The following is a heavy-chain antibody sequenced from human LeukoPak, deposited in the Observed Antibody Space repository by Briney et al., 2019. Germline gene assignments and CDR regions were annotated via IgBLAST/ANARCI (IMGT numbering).Heavy chain of an antibody. CDR2: IYPGDSDT. CDR3: ARRVTMIRGVVDY. Sequence: PGESLKISCKGSGYSFTSYWIGWVRQMPGKGLEWMGIIYPGDSDTRYSPSFQGQVTISADKSISTAYLQCSSLKASDTAMYYCARRVTMIRGVVDYWGQGTLVTVSS. D-gene: IGHD3-10*01. J-gene: IGHJ4*02. CDR1: GYSFTSYW. V-gene: IGHV5-51*01.